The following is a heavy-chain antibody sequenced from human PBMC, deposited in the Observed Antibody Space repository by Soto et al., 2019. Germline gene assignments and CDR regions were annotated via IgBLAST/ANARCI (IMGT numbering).Heavy chain of an antibody. V-gene: IGHV5-51*01. D-gene: IGHD3-3*01. CDR2: IYPGDSDT. CDR3: ARFPGLRFLYYYGMDV. CDR1: GYSFTSYW. Sequence: GESLKISCKVSGYSFTSYWIGWVRQMPGKGLEWMGIIYPGDSDTRYSPSFQGQVTISADKSISTAYLQWSSLKASDTAMYYCARFPGLRFLYYYGMDVWGQGTTVTVSS. J-gene: IGHJ6*02.